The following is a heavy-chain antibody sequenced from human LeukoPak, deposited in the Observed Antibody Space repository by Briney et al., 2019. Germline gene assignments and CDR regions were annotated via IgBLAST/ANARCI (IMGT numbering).Heavy chain of an antibody. D-gene: IGHD3-22*01. J-gene: IGHJ4*02. V-gene: IGHV3-30-3*01. CDR1: GFIFSNYP. CDR3: ARNDPDSSED. Sequence: GGSLRLSCAASGFIFSNYPMHWVRQAPGKGLEWVAVISADGNNEHYADSAKGRFTLSRDNAKSTAYLQMNSLRSEDTAVYYCARNDPDSSEDWGQGTLVTVSS. CDR2: ISADGNNE.